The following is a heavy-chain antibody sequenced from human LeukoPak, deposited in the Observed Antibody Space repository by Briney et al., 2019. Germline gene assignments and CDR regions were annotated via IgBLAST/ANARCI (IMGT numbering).Heavy chain of an antibody. CDR2: ISAYNGNT. CDR1: GYTFTSYG. D-gene: IGHD3-3*01. V-gene: IGHV1-18*01. Sequence: RASVKVSCKASGYTFTSYGISWERQAPGQGLEWMGWISAYNGNTNYAQKLQGRVTMTTDTSTSTAYMELRSLRSDDTAVYYCAREAYYDFWSGPSYFDYWGQGTLVTVSS. J-gene: IGHJ4*02. CDR3: AREAYYDFWSGPSYFDY.